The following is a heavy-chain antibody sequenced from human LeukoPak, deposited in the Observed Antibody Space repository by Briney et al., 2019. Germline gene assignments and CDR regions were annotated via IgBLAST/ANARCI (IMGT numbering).Heavy chain of an antibody. D-gene: IGHD4-17*01. CDR1: GYTFTGYY. Sequence: ASVKVSCKASGYTFTGYYMHWVRQAPGQGLEWMGWINPNSGGTNYAQKFQGRVTMTRDTSISTSYMELSRLRSDDTAVYYCAREDYGDRRYSNWGQGALVTVSS. V-gene: IGHV1-2*02. CDR2: INPNSGGT. CDR3: AREDYGDRRYSN. J-gene: IGHJ4*02.